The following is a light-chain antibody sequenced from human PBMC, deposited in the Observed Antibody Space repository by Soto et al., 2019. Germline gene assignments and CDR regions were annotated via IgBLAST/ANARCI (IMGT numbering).Light chain of an antibody. Sequence: DIQMTQSPSTLSASVGDRVTITCRASQSISSWLAWYQQKPGKVPKLLIYAASTLQSGVPSRFSGSGSGTDFTLTISSLEPEDFAVYYCQQRSNLGTFGQGTRLEIK. J-gene: IGKJ5*01. CDR3: QQRSNLGT. CDR1: QSISSW. V-gene: IGKV1-27*01. CDR2: AAS.